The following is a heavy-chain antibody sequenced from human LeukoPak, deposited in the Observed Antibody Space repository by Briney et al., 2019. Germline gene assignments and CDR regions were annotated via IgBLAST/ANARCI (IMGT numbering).Heavy chain of an antibody. J-gene: IGHJ6*04. CDR2: INAGNGNT. Sequence: ASVKVSCKASGYTFTSYAKHWVRQAPGQRLEWMGWINAGNGNTKYSQKFQGRVTITRDTSASTAYMELSSLRSEDTAVYYCAMGYCSGGSCYSLPYYYYGMDVWGKGTTVTVSS. CDR1: GYTFTSYA. CDR3: AMGYCSGGSCYSLPYYYYGMDV. V-gene: IGHV1-3*01. D-gene: IGHD2-15*01.